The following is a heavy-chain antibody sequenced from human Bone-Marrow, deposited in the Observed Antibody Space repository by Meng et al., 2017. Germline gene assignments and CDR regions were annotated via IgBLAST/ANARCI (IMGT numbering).Heavy chain of an antibody. V-gene: IGHV4-39*07. Sequence: SETLSLTCTVSGGSIGSSSYYWGWIRQPPGKGLEWIGSIYYSGSTYYNPPLKSRVTISVDTSKNQFSLKLSSVTAADTAVYYCARDLAVAGGGYHWFDPWGQGTLVTVSS. J-gene: IGHJ5*02. CDR3: ARDLAVAGGGYHWFDP. CDR2: IYYSGST. CDR1: GGSIGSSSYY. D-gene: IGHD6-19*01.